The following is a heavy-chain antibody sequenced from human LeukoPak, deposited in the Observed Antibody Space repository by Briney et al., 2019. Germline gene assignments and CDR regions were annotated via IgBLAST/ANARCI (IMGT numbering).Heavy chain of an antibody. CDR1: GFTFSSYW. CDR3: ARAEHDYGDHFDY. V-gene: IGHV3-7*01. D-gene: IGHD4-17*01. J-gene: IGHJ4*02. Sequence: GGSLRLSCAASGFTFSSYWLSWVRQAPGKGLEWVANIKQDGSEKYYVDSVKGRFTISRDNAKNSLYLQMNSLRAEDTAVYYCARAEHDYGDHFDYWGQGTLVTVSS. CDR2: IKQDGSEK.